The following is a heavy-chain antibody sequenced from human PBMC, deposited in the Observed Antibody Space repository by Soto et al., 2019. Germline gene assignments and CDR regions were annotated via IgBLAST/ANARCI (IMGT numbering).Heavy chain of an antibody. D-gene: IGHD3-10*01. CDR3: ARFLSSYGMDV. V-gene: IGHV3-13*01. CDR1: GFTFSRYD. J-gene: IGHJ6*02. CDR2: IGAAGDA. Sequence: PGGSLRLSCAASGFTFSRYDMHWVRQVTGKGLEWVSAIGAAGDAYYPGSVRGRFTISRVNAKNSFYLQMDSLRPGDTAVYYCARFLSSYGMDVWGQGTTVTVSS.